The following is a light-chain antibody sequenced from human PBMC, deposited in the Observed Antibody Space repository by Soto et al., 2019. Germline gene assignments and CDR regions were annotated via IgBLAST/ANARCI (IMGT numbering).Light chain of an antibody. CDR2: AAS. CDR1: QTINTY. Sequence: DIQMTQYPSSLSASVGDRVTISCRASQTINTYVNWYLQKPGKAPKLLIYAASSLHSGVPSRFSGSGSGTYFTLTISSLQPEDFATYYCQQSFSTPRTFGQGTKVEIK. J-gene: IGKJ1*01. CDR3: QQSFSTPRT. V-gene: IGKV1-39*01.